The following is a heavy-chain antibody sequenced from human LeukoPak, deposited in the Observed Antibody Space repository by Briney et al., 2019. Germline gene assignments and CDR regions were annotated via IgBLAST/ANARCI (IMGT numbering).Heavy chain of an antibody. CDR1: GFTFSDYY. CDR3: ARRYCTNGLCSLDLDY. J-gene: IGHJ4*02. CDR2: ISSSGSTI. Sequence: GGSLRLSCAASGFTFSDYYMSWIRQAPGKGLEWVSYISSSGSTIYYADSVKGRFTISRDNAKNSLYLQMNSLRAEDTAVYYCARRYCTNGLCSLDLDYWGQGTLVTVSS. V-gene: IGHV3-11*04. D-gene: IGHD2-8*01.